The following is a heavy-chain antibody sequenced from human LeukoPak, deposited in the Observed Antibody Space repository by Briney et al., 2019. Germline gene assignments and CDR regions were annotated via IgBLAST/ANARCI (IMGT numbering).Heavy chain of an antibody. D-gene: IGHD3-9*01. J-gene: IGHJ6*02. Sequence: GRSLRLSCAASGFTFSSYAMHWVRQAPGKGLEWVAVISYDGSNKYYADSVKGRFTISRDNSKNTLYLQMNSLRAEDTAVYYCARATAPDYDILTGYSPLYYYYGTDVWGQGTTVTVSS. V-gene: IGHV3-30-3*01. CDR3: ARATAPDYDILTGYSPLYYYYGTDV. CDR2: ISYDGSNK. CDR1: GFTFSSYA.